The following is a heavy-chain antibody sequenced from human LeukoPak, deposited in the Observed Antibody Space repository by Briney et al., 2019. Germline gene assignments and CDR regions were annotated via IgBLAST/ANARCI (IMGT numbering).Heavy chain of an antibody. D-gene: IGHD5-18*01. Sequence: GGSLRLSCAASGFTFSSYWMSWVRQAPGKGLEWVANIKQDGSEKYYVDSVKGRFTISRDDSKSIAYLQMNSLKTEDTAVYYCTRKGVSGYSYGYRFDYWGQGTLVTVSS. CDR2: IKQDGSEK. V-gene: IGHV3-7*03. CDR1: GFTFSSYW. J-gene: IGHJ4*02. CDR3: TRKGVSGYSYGYRFDY.